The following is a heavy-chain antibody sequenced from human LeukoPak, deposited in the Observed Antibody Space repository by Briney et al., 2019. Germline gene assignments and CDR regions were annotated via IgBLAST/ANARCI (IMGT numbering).Heavy chain of an antibody. CDR1: GYTFTGYY. J-gene: IGHJ4*02. V-gene: IGHV1-2*02. D-gene: IGHD3-22*01. CDR2: INPNSGGT. CDR3: ARDATLDYYDSSGYYS. Sequence: ASVKVSCKASGYTFTGYYMHWVRQAPGQGLEWMGWINPNSGGTNYAQKFQGRVTMTGDTSISTAYMELSRLRSDDTAVYYCARDATLDYYDSSGYYSWGQGTLVTVSS.